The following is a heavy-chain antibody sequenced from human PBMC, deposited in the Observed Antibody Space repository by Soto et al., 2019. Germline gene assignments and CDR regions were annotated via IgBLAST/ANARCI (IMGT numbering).Heavy chain of an antibody. CDR3: AKGGQPRSAGGGY. V-gene: IGHV3-9*01. CDR2: ISWNSGSI. D-gene: IGHD1-26*01. CDR1: GFTFDDYA. Sequence: EVQLVESGGGLVQPGRSLRLSCAASGFTFDDYAMHWVRQAPGKGLEWVSGISWNSGSIGYADSVKGRFTISRDNAKNSLYLQTNSLRAGGTALYYCAKGGQPRSAGGGYWGQGTRVTGSS. J-gene: IGHJ4*02.